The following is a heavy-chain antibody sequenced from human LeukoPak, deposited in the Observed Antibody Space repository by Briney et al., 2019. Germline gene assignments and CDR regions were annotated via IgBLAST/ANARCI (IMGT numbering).Heavy chain of an antibody. D-gene: IGHD1-1*01. V-gene: IGHV4-34*01. CDR1: GFTVSSNY. CDR2: INHSGST. Sequence: PGGSLRLSCAASGFTVSSNYMSWVRQPPGKGLEWIGEINHSGSTNYNPSLKSRVTISVDTSKNQFSLKLSSVTAADTAVYYCARRRWNPLCFDYWGQGTLVTVSS. J-gene: IGHJ4*02. CDR3: ARRRWNPLCFDY.